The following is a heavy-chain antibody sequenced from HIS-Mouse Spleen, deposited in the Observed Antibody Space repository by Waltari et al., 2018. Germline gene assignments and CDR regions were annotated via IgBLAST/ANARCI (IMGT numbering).Heavy chain of an antibody. J-gene: IGHJ4*02. CDR1: GYTFTSYY. CDR3: AREVMITFGGVIAYYFDY. D-gene: IGHD3-16*02. V-gene: IGHV1-46*03. Sequence: QVQLVQSGAEVKKPGASVKVSCKASGYTFTSYYMHWVRQAPGQGLEWMGIINPSGGSTSYEQKFQGRVTMTRDTSTSTVYMELSSLRSEDTAVYYCAREVMITFGGVIAYYFDYWGQGTLVTVSS. CDR2: INPSGGST.